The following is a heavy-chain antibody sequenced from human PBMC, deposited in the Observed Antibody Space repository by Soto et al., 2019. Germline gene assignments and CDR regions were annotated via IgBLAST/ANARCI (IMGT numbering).Heavy chain of an antibody. CDR3: ARLVVVTAKYAFDI. CDR2: IIPIFGTA. J-gene: IGHJ3*02. D-gene: IGHD2-21*02. Sequence: ASVKVSCKASGGTFSSYAISWVRQAPGQGLEWMGGIIPIFGTANYAQKFQGRVTITADESTSTAYMELSSLRSEDTAVYYCARLVVVTAKYAFDIWGQGTTVTVSS. V-gene: IGHV1-69*13. CDR1: GGTFSSYA.